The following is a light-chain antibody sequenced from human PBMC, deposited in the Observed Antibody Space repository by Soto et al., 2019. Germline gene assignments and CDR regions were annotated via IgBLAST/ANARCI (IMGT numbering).Light chain of an antibody. J-gene: IGKJ1*01. V-gene: IGKV1-5*01. Sequence: DLQMPPSRSTLSASVGASSPITGRASQSISSWLAWYQQNPGKDPKLLIYDASSLESGVPSRFSGSGSGTEFTLTISSLQPDDFASYYRKQYNSYWTFGQGAKVDIK. CDR3: KQYNSYWT. CDR1: QSISSW. CDR2: DAS.